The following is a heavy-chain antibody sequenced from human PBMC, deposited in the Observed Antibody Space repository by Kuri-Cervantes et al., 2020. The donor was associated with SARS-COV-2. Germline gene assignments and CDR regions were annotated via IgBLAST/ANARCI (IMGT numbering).Heavy chain of an antibody. CDR3: TSGRVTMVRGVIKNYYGMDV. Sequence: GGSLRLSCAASGFTFSGSAMHWVRQASGKGLEWVGRIRSKANSYATAYAASVKGRFTISRDDSKNTAYLQMNSLKTEDTAVYYCTSGRVTMVRGVIKNYYGMDVWGQGTTVTVSS. V-gene: IGHV3-73*01. CDR1: GFTFSGSA. D-gene: IGHD3-10*01. J-gene: IGHJ6*02. CDR2: IRSKANSYAT.